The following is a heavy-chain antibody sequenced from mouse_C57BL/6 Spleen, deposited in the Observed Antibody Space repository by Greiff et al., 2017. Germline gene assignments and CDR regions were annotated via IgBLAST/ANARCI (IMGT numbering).Heavy chain of an antibody. V-gene: IGHV1-62-2*01. J-gene: IGHJ1*03. D-gene: IGHD2-4*01. CDR3: ARHEGYYDYDWYFDV. CDR1: GYTFTEYT. Sequence: LMKPGASVKLSCKASGYTFTEYTIHWVKQRSGQGLEWIGWFYPGSGSIKYNEKFKDKATLTADKSSSTVYMELSRLTSEDSAVYFCARHEGYYDYDWYFDVWGTGTTVTVSS. CDR2: FYPGSGSI.